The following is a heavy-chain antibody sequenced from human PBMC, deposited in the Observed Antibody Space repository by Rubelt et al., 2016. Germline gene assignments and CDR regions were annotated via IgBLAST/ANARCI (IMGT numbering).Heavy chain of an antibody. Sequence: EVQLLESGGGLVQFGGSLRLSCAASGFTLSSYWMHWVRQAPGKGLVWLSHINNDGSVTNYADSVRGRFTISRDNAKNTLYLQMNSRRADDTAVYYCATGTMVRGAYGMDVWGQGTTVTVSS. CDR1: GFTLSSYW. J-gene: IGHJ6*02. D-gene: IGHD3-10*01. V-gene: IGHV3-74*02. CDR2: INNDGSVT. CDR3: ATGTMVRGAYGMDV.